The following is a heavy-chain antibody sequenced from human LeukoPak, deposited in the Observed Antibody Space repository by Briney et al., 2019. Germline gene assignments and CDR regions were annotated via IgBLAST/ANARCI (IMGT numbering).Heavy chain of an antibody. D-gene: IGHD3-10*01. Sequence: GESLKISCQVSGFIFTNYWIGGVRQMPGKGLESMGLIYPADSDTTYSPSFQGQVTISADRSISTVYLQWSSLKASDTAMYYCARQSRDGSKNRGYYFDYWGQGTLVTVSS. CDR3: ARQSRDGSKNRGYYFDY. CDR1: GFIFTNYW. J-gene: IGHJ4*02. CDR2: IYPADSDT. V-gene: IGHV5-51*01.